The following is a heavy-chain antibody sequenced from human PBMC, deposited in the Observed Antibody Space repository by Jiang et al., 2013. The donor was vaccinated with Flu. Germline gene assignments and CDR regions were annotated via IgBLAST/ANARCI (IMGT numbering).Heavy chain of an antibody. V-gene: IGHV4-59*01. CDR1: GVSMTSYY. J-gene: IGHJ4*02. CDR3: AARIVVPAAITIFRTPRY. D-gene: IGHD3-3*01. CDR2: MYYSGNT. Sequence: LLKPSETLSLTCTVSGVSMTSYYWSWIRHAPRGTGLEWIGYMYYSGNTHYNPSFKSRITMSVEPSKNQFSLKLTSVTTADTAMYYCAARIVVPAAITIFRTPRYWGQGTLVTVSS.